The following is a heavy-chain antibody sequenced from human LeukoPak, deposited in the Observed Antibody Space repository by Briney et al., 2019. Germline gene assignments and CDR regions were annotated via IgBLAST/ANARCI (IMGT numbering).Heavy chain of an antibody. CDR1: GFTFSSYA. V-gene: IGHV3-23*01. D-gene: IGHD3-22*01. J-gene: IGHJ4*02. CDR3: ARVQKSNSGYYYLADS. CDR2: ISGSGGST. Sequence: PGGSLRLSCAASGFTFSSYAMSWVRQAPGKGLEWVSVISGSGGSTYYADSVKGRFTVSRDNSKNTLFLQMNSLRAEDTAVYYCARVQKSNSGYYYLADSWGPGTLVPVSS.